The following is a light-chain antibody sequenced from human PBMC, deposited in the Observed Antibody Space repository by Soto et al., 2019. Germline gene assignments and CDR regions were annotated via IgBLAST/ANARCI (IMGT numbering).Light chain of an antibody. J-gene: IGLJ1*01. CDR2: GNS. CDR1: SSNIGAGYD. Sequence: QSVLTQPPSVSGAPGQRVTISCTGSSSNIGAGYDVQWYQQLPGTAPKFLIYGNSNRPSGVPDRFSGSKSGTSASLAITGLQTEDEADYYCQSYDNSLSGYVFGTGTKLTVL. CDR3: QSYDNSLSGYV. V-gene: IGLV1-40*01.